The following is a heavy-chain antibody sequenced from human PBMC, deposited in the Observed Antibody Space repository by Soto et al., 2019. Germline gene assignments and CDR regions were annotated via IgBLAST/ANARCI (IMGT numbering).Heavy chain of an antibody. CDR2: TYYRSKWYN. Sequence: QVQLQQSGPGLVKPSQTLSLTCAISGDSVSSNSAAWNWIRQSPSRGLEWLGRTYYRSKWYNDXAVSVKSRITXIPSTXXNQFSLQLNSVTPEDTAVYYCARARTTNYYYGMDVWGQGTTVTVSS. CDR1: GDSVSSNSAA. V-gene: IGHV6-1*01. J-gene: IGHJ6*02. D-gene: IGHD1-1*01. CDR3: ARARTTNYYYGMDV.